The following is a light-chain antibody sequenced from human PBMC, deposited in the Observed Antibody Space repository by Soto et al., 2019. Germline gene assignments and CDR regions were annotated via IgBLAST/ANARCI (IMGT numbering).Light chain of an antibody. CDR3: QQSYTIPLT. V-gene: IGKV1-39*01. J-gene: IGKJ4*01. Sequence: DIQMTQSPSSLSASVGDRVTITCRASQSISSYLNWYQQKPGKAPKLLIYAASSLQSAVPSRFSGSGSGTDFTLTISSLQPGDFATYYCQQSYTIPLTFGGGTKVDIK. CDR2: AAS. CDR1: QSISSY.